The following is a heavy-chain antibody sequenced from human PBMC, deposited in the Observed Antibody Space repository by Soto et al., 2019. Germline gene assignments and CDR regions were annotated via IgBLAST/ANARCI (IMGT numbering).Heavy chain of an antibody. V-gene: IGHV1-18*01. J-gene: IGHJ6*02. D-gene: IGHD6-13*01. CDR2: ISAYNGNT. Sequence: RASVKVSCKASGYTFTSYGISWVRQAPGQGLEWMGWISAYNGNTNYAQKFQGRVTMTADKSTSTAYMELSSLRSEDTAVYYCARDPGIAAAGPEALVWMDVWGQGTTVTVSS. CDR3: ARDPGIAAAGPEALVWMDV. CDR1: GYTFTSYG.